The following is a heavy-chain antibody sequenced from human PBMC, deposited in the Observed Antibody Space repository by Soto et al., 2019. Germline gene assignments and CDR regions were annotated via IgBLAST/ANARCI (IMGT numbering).Heavy chain of an antibody. CDR2: INGGGIIT. J-gene: IGHJ4*02. CDR3: TVDTSGTRSDY. CDR1: GFTFTNYR. D-gene: IGHD1-26*01. V-gene: IGHV3-23*01. Sequence: GGSLRLSCAASGFTFTNYRMNWVRQAPGKGLEWVSNINGGGIITYYADSVKGRFTISRDDSKNTLLLQMNSLRADDTAIYYCTVDTSGTRSDYWGQGTLVTVSS.